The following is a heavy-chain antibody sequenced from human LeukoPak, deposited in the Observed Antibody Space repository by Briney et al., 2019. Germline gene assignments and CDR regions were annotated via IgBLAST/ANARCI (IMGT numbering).Heavy chain of an antibody. CDR3: SLHNWFDP. Sequence: GGSLRLSCAVSGFIFTSYWMSWVRQAPGKGLVWVSRINSDGSSTSYADSVKGRFTISRDNAKNTLYLQMNSLRAEDTAVYYCSLHNWFDPWGQGTLVTVSS. J-gene: IGHJ5*02. V-gene: IGHV3-74*01. D-gene: IGHD3-16*01. CDR1: GFIFTSYW. CDR2: INSDGSST.